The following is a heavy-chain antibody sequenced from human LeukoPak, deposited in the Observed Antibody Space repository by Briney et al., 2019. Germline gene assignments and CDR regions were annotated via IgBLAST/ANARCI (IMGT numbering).Heavy chain of an antibody. CDR1: GFTFTSSS. Sequence: ETSVKVSCKASGFTFTSSSIQWIRQARGQRLEWIGWIVGDSTDTYYAQRSQERVTIARDMSTSTAYLELSSLRSEDTAVYYCAADPDTTMAFDCWGQGTLVTVSS. V-gene: IGHV1-58*02. J-gene: IGHJ4*02. D-gene: IGHD5-18*01. CDR2: IVGDSTDT. CDR3: AADPDTTMAFDC.